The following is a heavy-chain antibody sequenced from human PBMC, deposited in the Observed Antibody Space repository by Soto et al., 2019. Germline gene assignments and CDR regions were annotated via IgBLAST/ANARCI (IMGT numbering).Heavy chain of an antibody. CDR3: ARDMEYSSSSLWFDP. CDR2: IIPIFGTA. D-gene: IGHD6-6*01. Sequence: GASVKVSCTASGGTFSSYAISWVRQAPGQGLEWMGGIIPIFGTANYAQKFQGRVTITADESTSTAYMELSSLRSEDTAVYYCARDMEYSSSSLWFDPWGQGTLVTVSS. V-gene: IGHV1-69*13. J-gene: IGHJ5*02. CDR1: GGTFSSYA.